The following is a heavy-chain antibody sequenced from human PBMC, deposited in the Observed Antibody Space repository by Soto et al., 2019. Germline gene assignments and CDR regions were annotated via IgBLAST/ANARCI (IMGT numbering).Heavy chain of an antibody. CDR1: GFTFSSYS. J-gene: IGHJ3*02. V-gene: IGHV3-48*02. CDR3: ARDSSYYDFWSGSAVIDI. D-gene: IGHD3-3*01. Sequence: GGSLRLSCAASGFTFSSYSMNWVRQAPGKGLEWVSYISSSSSTIYYADSVKGRFTISRDNAKNSLYLQMNSLRDEDTAVYYCARDSSYYDFWSGSAVIDIWGQGTMVTVSS. CDR2: ISSSSSTI.